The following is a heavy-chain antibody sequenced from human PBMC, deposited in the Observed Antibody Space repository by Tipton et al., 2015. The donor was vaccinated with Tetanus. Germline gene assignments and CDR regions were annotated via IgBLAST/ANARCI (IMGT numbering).Heavy chain of an antibody. CDR3: ARRKRNPHYPVSRKSAFDY. Sequence: VQLVQSGAVVRKPGESLKISCEGSGFSFSTHWIGWVRQVPGKGLEWMGVILPDDSDTRYSPAFQGQVTISADRSINTAYLQWRSLKASDTAMYFCARRKRNPHYPVSRKSAFDYWGQGSLVTVSS. D-gene: IGHD5/OR15-5a*01. J-gene: IGHJ4*02. V-gene: IGHV5-51*01. CDR1: GFSFSTHW. CDR2: ILPDDSDT.